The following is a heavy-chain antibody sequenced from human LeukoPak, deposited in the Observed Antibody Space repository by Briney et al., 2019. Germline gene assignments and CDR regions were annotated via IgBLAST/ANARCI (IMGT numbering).Heavy chain of an antibody. J-gene: IGHJ4*02. D-gene: IGHD3-22*01. Sequence: GGSLRLSCAASGFTFSTYSMNWVRQAPGKGLGWVSYISSSSSGIYYTDSVKGRFTISRDNAKNALYLQMNSLRAEDTAVYYCARGYFDSSSSPTGDYWGQGTLVTVSS. CDR1: GFTFSTYS. CDR3: ARGYFDSSSSPTGDY. CDR2: ISSSSSGI. V-gene: IGHV3-48*01.